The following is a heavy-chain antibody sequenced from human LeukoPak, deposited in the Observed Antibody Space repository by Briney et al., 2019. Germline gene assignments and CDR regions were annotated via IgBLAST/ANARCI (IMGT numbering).Heavy chain of an antibody. J-gene: IGHJ4*02. V-gene: IGHV3-48*03. D-gene: IGHD4-17*01. CDR1: GFTFSDYE. CDR2: ISAGSGVTI. CDR3: VRRLRLDY. Sequence: PGGSLRLSCTVSGFTFSDYEMNWVRQAPGKGLEWVAYISAGSGVTIDFADSVKGRFMISRDNAKNSLSLQMNSLRAEDTGSYYCVRRLRLDYWGQGTLVTVSS.